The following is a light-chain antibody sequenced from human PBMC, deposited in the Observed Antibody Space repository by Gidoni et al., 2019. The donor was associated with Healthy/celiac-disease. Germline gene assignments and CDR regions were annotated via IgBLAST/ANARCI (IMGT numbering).Light chain of an antibody. J-gene: IGKJ2*01. CDR1: QSVSSN. CDR3: QQYNNWPRT. CDR2: GAS. Sequence: EIVMTQSPPTLSVPPGERATLSCRASQSVSSNLAWYQQKPGQAPSLLIYGASTRATGIPARFSGSGSGTEVTLTISSRQSEDFAVYYCQQYNNWPRTFGQGTKLEIK. V-gene: IGKV3-15*01.